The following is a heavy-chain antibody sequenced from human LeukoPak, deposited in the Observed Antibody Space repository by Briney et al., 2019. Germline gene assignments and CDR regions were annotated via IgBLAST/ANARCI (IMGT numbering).Heavy chain of an antibody. V-gene: IGHV1-18*01. D-gene: IGHD3-22*01. Sequence: ASVKVSCKASGYTFNKYGISWVRQAPGQGLEWMGWVSAYNGATNYAQKFQGRVTMATDTPTSTAYMELRSLRSDDTAVYYCARVDLYYDSGYSQAANDYWGQGTLVTVSS. CDR1: GYTFNKYG. CDR2: VSAYNGAT. CDR3: ARVDLYYDSGYSQAANDY. J-gene: IGHJ4*02.